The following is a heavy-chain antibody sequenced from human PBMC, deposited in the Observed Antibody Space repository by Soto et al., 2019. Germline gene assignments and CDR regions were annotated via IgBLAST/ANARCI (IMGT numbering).Heavy chain of an antibody. CDR2: INPSGGST. CDR3: ARDQGFSRPTTPSWYYDFWSGYYSVYRWFDP. CDR1: GYTFTSDY. J-gene: IGHJ5*02. V-gene: IGHV1-46*01. Sequence: RASVKVSCKASGYTFTSDYMHWVRQAPGQGLEWMGIINPSGGSTSYAQKFQGRVTMTRDTSTSTVYMELSSLRSEDTAVYYCARDQGFSRPTTPSWYYDFWSGYYSVYRWFDPWGQGTLVTVSS. D-gene: IGHD3-3*01.